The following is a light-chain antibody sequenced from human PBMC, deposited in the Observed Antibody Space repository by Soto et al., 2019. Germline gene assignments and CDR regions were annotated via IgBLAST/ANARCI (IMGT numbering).Light chain of an antibody. V-gene: IGLV2-23*01. CDR1: SSDVGSYNL. CDR3: CSYAGSFTFV. Sequence: QSALTQPASVSGSPGQSITTSCTGTSSDVGSYNLVSWYQQHPGKAPKLMIYEGSKRPSGVSNRFSGSKSGNTASLTISGLQAEDEADYYCCSYAGSFTFVFGSGTKLTVL. J-gene: IGLJ1*01. CDR2: EGS.